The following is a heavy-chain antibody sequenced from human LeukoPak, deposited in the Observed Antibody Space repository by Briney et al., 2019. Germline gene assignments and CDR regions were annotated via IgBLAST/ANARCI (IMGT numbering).Heavy chain of an antibody. Sequence: SETLSLTCTVSGGSISSGSYYWGWIRQPPGKGLEWIGSIYYSGSTYYNPSLKSRVTISVDTSKNQFSLKLSSVTAADTAVYYCARHPQEYSAAAGVDYWGQGTLVTVSS. J-gene: IGHJ4*02. D-gene: IGHD6-13*01. CDR2: IYYSGST. CDR1: GGSISSGSYY. V-gene: IGHV4-39*01. CDR3: ARHPQEYSAAAGVDY.